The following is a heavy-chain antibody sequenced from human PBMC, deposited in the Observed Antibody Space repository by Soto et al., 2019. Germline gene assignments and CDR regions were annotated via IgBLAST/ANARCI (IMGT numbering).Heavy chain of an antibody. CDR2: INHSGST. D-gene: IGHD6-13*01. J-gene: IGHJ6*02. V-gene: IGHV4-34*01. CDR3: ARTHASPDSSSWYGMDV. Sequence: ASETLSLTCAVYGGYFSGYYWSWIRQHPGKGLEWIGEINHSGSTNYNPSLKSRVTISVDTSKNQFSLKLSSVTAADTAVYYCARTHASPDSSSWYGMDVWGQGTTVTVSS. CDR1: GGYFSGYY.